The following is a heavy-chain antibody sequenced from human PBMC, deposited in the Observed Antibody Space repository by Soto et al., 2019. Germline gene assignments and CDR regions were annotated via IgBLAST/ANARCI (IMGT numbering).Heavy chain of an antibody. V-gene: IGHV4-30-4*01. J-gene: IGHJ6*02. Sequence: ASETLSLTCTVSGGSISSGDYYWGWIRQPPGKGLEWIGYIYYSGSTYYNPSLKSRVTISVDTSKNQFSLKLSSVTAADTAVYYCASPPSYYDFWSGPKYGMDVWGQGTTVTVSS. D-gene: IGHD3-3*01. CDR3: ASPPSYYDFWSGPKYGMDV. CDR2: IYYSGST. CDR1: GGSISSGDYY.